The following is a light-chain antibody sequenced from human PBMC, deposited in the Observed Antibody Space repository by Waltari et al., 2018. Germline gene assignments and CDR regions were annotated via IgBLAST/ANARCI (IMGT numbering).Light chain of an antibody. J-gene: IGKJ5*01. CDR1: QDISSH. CDR3: QQLNSYPIT. Sequence: DIQLTQSPSSLSPSVGDRVTITCRASQDISSHLAWYQKNPGKAPKLLVYGASTLGSGVPSGFSGGGSGTEFTLTISSLQPEDFATYYCQQLNSYPITFGQGTRLEIK. CDR2: GAS. V-gene: IGKV1-9*01.